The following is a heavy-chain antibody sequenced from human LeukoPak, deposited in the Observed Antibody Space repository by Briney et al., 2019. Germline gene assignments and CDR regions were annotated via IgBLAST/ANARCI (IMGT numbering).Heavy chain of an antibody. CDR3: ARNGYYYGMDV. D-gene: IGHD1-1*01. V-gene: IGHV4-59*08. J-gene: IGHJ6*02. CDR1: ARSLSSYY. CDR2: IYFSGRT. Sequence: SETLSLTCTVSARSLSSYYWSWIRQPHGKGLEWGGYIYFSGRTNYNPSLKSRVTISVDTSKTQLSLRMSSVTDADTAVYYCARNGYYYGMDVWGQGTTVTVSS.